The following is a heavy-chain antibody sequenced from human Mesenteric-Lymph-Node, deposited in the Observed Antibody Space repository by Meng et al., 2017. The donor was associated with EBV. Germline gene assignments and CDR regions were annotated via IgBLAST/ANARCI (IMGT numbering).Heavy chain of an antibody. CDR3: ATNDNYRNDY. V-gene: IGHV4-31*04. Sequence: QGRLQEAGPGLVKSSQSRSLTCTVSGGSISSGNYYWNWIRQHPGKGLEWIGYIYYTGHTYYNPSLRSRVTISIDTSKNQFSLSLHSVTAADTAVYYCATNDNYRNDYWGQGTLVTVSS. CDR2: IYYTGHT. J-gene: IGHJ4*02. D-gene: IGHD5-24*01. CDR1: GGSISSGNYY.